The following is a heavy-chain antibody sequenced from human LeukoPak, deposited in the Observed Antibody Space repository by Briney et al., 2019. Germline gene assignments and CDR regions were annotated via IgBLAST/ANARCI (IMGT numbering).Heavy chain of an antibody. Sequence: GGSLRLSCAASGFIFSTYSMNWVRQAPGKGLEWVSYISSSSSTIYYADSVKGRFTISRDNAKNSLYLQINTLRAEDTAVYYCARGPGGAFDFWGHGAMVTVSS. J-gene: IGHJ3*01. V-gene: IGHV3-48*01. D-gene: IGHD1-1*01. CDR3: ARGPGGAFDF. CDR2: ISSSSSTI. CDR1: GFIFSTYS.